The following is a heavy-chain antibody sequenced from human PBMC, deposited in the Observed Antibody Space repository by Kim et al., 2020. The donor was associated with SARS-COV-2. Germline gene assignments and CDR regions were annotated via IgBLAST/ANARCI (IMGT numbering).Heavy chain of an antibody. D-gene: IGHD3-10*01. Sequence: GGYLRLSCAASGLSFDIAAMNWVRQAPGKGLEWVAVISFDGRNKEYADSVKGRFTISRDNPKSTLYLQMNSLRAEDTAVYYCARGNYYESVSLSDYYNGMDVWGQGTTVTVSS. CDR2: ISFDGRNK. CDR3: ARGNYYESVSLSDYYNGMDV. CDR1: GLSFDIAA. J-gene: IGHJ6*02. V-gene: IGHV3-30-3*01.